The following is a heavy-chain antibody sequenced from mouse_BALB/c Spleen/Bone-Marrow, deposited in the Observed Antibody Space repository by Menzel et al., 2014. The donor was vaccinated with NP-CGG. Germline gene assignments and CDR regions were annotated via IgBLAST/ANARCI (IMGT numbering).Heavy chain of an antibody. J-gene: IGHJ4*01. V-gene: IGHV1-82*01. CDR1: GSAFSGSW. CDR3: ARSEDYRAMDC. Sequence: VQRVESGPELVEPGASVKISCKAPGSAFSGSWMNWVKQRPGQGLEWIGRIYPGAGDTNYNGKFKGKATLTADKSSSTAYMQLSSLASVDSAVCCCARSEDYRAMDCWGRGTLVTVSS. CDR2: IYPGAGDT.